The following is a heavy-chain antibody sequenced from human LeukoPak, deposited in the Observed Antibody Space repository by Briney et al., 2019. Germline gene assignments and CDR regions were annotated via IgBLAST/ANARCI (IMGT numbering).Heavy chain of an antibody. CDR2: IYYSGST. V-gene: IGHV4-61*01. CDR3: ARGFPDVADAFDI. J-gene: IGHJ3*02. Sequence: PSETLSLTCTVSGGSISSGSYYWSWIRQPPGKGLEWIGYIYYSGSTNYNPSLKSRVTISVDTSKNQFSLKLSSVTAADTAVYYCARGFPDVADAFDIWGQGTMVTVSS. CDR1: GGSISSGSYY.